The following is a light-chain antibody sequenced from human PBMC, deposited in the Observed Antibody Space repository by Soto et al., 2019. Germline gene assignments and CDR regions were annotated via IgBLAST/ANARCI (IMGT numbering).Light chain of an antibody. J-gene: IGKJ5*01. CDR1: QSVSSY. CDR2: GAS. CDR3: QQYNNWPPIT. Sequence: EIVLTQSPATLSLSPGERATLSXSASQSVSSYLAWYQQKPVQAPTLLIYGASTRATGISARFSGSGSGTEFTLTIISLQSEDFAVYYCQQYNNWPPITFGQGTRLEI. V-gene: IGKV3-15*01.